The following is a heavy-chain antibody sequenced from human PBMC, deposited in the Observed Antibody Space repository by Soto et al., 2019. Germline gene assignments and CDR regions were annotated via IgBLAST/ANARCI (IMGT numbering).Heavy chain of an antibody. Sequence: ASVKVSCKASGYTFTSYYMHWVRQAPGQGLEWMGIINPSGGSTSYAQKFQGRVTMTRDTSTSTVYMELSSLRSEDTAVYYCARADSKSGYYMVYYGMDVWGQGTTVTVSS. D-gene: IGHD3-3*01. V-gene: IGHV1-46*01. CDR3: ARADSKSGYYMVYYGMDV. J-gene: IGHJ6*02. CDR1: GYTFTSYY. CDR2: INPSGGST.